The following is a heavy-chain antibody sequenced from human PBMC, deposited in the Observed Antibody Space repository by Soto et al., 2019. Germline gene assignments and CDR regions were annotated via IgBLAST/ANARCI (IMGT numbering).Heavy chain of an antibody. Sequence: SVKVSCKASGGTFSSYAISWVRQAPGQGLEWMGGTIPIFGTANYAQKFQGRVTITADESTSTAYMELSSLRSEDTAVYYCARDYDILTGRVMDVWGQGTTVTVSS. CDR1: GGTFSSYA. CDR2: TIPIFGTA. V-gene: IGHV1-69*13. CDR3: ARDYDILTGRVMDV. D-gene: IGHD3-9*01. J-gene: IGHJ6*02.